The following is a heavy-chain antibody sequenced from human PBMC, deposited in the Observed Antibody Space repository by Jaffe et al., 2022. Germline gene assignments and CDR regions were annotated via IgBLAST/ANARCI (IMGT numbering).Heavy chain of an antibody. V-gene: IGHV3-49*04. D-gene: IGHD6-19*01. Sequence: EVRMVESGGGLVQPGRSLRLSCRASGFIFGDDAVTWVRQAPGKGLEWLIFIRSRAYGGTTEYAASVKGRFTISRDDSKSIAYLQMNSLKTEDTGVYYCVRYSSGYLSAFDIWGQGTMVTVS. CDR3: VRYSSGYLSAFDI. CDR2: IRSRAYGGTT. J-gene: IGHJ3*02. CDR1: GFIFGDDA.